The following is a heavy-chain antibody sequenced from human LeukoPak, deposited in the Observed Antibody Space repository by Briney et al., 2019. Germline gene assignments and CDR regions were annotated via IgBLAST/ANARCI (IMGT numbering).Heavy chain of an antibody. Sequence: ASVKVSCKASGYTFTSYAMHWVRQAPGQRLEWMGWINAGNGNTKYSQKFQGRVTITRDTSASTAYMELSSLRSEDTAVYYCARAQDVVVPAAMTWFDPWGQGTLDTVSS. V-gene: IGHV1-3*01. J-gene: IGHJ5*02. CDR3: ARAQDVVVPAAMTWFDP. D-gene: IGHD2-2*01. CDR1: GYTFTSYA. CDR2: INAGNGNT.